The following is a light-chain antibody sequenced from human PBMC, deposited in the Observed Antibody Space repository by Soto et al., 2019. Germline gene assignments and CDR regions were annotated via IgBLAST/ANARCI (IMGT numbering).Light chain of an antibody. V-gene: IGKV2D-29*02. CDR3: MQSTQLPPT. Sequence: DVVMTQTPLSLSVAPVQPASLSCKSSQSLLHITGETFLFWYLQKPVQSPQLLIYEVSTRVSGVPDRFSGSGSGTDSTLEISRVQTDDVGIYYCMQSTQLPPTFGQGTRLEIK. CDR1: QSLLHITGETF. J-gene: IGKJ5*01. CDR2: EVS.